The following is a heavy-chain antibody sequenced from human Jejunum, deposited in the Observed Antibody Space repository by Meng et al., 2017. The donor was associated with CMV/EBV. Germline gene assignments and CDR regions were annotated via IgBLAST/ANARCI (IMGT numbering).Heavy chain of an antibody. J-gene: IGHJ3*01. CDR2: ISPTSAYI. Sequence: SIYGMNWVRQAPGKGLEWVSSISPTSAYIYYAESLQGRFTISRDNANNSVYLQLNSLRAEDTAVYYCARRSCTTMFCESRDAFDVWGQGTMVTVSS. CDR3: ARRSCTTMFCESRDAFDV. D-gene: IGHD3-9*01. CDR1: SIYG. V-gene: IGHV3-21*06.